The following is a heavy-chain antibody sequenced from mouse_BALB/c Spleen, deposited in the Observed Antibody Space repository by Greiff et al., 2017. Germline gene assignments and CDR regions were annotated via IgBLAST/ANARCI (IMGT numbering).Heavy chain of an antibody. J-gene: IGHJ3*01. Sequence: EVQRVESGAELVKPGASVKLSCTASGFNIKDTYMHWVKQRPEQGLEWIGRIDPANGNTKYDPKFQGKATITADTSSNTAYLQLSSLTSEDTAVYYCAPYYYGSSAYWGQGTLVTVSA. CDR2: IDPANGNT. CDR1: GFNIKDTY. V-gene: IGHV14-3*02. D-gene: IGHD1-1*01. CDR3: APYYYGSSAY.